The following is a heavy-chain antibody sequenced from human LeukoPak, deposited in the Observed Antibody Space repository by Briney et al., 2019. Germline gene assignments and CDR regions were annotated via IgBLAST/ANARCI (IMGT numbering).Heavy chain of an antibody. Sequence: GGSLRLSCAASGFTVSSNYMSWVRQAPGKGLEWVSAIGDSGVNTYDADSVKGRFTISRDNSKNTLYLQMNSLRAEDTAIYYCAKQIGYCSDGSCYFTSWGQGTLVTVPS. D-gene: IGHD2-15*01. V-gene: IGHV3-23*01. CDR2: IGDSGVNT. J-gene: IGHJ4*02. CDR1: GFTVSSNY. CDR3: AKQIGYCSDGSCYFTS.